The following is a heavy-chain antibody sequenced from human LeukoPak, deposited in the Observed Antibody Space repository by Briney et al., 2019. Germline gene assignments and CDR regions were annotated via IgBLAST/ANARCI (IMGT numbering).Heavy chain of an antibody. D-gene: IGHD1-26*01. CDR2: INSDGSST. Sequence: GGSLRLSCAASAFTFSNYAMTWVRQAPGKGLEWVSGINSDGSSTSYADSVKGRFTISRDNAKNTLYLQMNSLRAEDTAVYYCAKGRSTYSYYYGMDVWGQGTTVTVSS. J-gene: IGHJ6*02. CDR3: AKGRSTYSYYYGMDV. CDR1: AFTFSNYA. V-gene: IGHV3-74*01.